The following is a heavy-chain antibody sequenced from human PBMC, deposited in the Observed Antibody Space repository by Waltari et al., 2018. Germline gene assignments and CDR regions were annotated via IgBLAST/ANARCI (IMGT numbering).Heavy chain of an antibody. V-gene: IGHV4-39*07. D-gene: IGHD2-21*01. CDR2: SSSSWTS. CDR3: ARQKDIVVVIASYDAFDI. Sequence: QLPLQESGRGLVKPSESLYLTCNVSGGSISSSSYYWGWIRQPQSKGLEGIGRSSSSWTSHYNPPLKSRVTISVDTSQNQCSLTLSSVTDAATAVYYCARQKDIVVVIASYDAFDILRQETMVTVSS. J-gene: IGHJ3*02. CDR1: GGSISSSSYY.